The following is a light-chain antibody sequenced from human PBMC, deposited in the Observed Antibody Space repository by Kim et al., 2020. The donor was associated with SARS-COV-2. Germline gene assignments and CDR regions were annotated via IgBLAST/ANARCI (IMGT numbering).Light chain of an antibody. J-gene: IGLJ3*02. V-gene: IGLV1-44*01. CDR3: AAWDDRLNAWV. CDR2: SDN. Sequence: QSVLTQPPSTSGTPGQRVTISCSGSSSNIGSKTVNWYQHLPGTAPQLLIYSDNHRPSGVPDRFSVSKSGTSASLAISGLQSDDEAYYYCAAWDDRLNAWVFGGGTQLTVL. CDR1: SSNIGSKT.